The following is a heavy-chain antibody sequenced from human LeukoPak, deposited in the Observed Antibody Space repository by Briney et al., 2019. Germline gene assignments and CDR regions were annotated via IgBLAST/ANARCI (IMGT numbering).Heavy chain of an antibody. J-gene: IGHJ6*03. Sequence: GGSLRLSCAASGFTFSSYSMNWVRQAPGKGLEWVSSISSSSSYIYYADSVKGRFTISRDNAKNSLYLQMNSLRAEDTAVYYCAKDANHPSDLRFLEWLRYYYMDVWGKGTTVTVSS. CDR1: GFTFSSYS. CDR3: AKDANHPSDLRFLEWLRYYYMDV. V-gene: IGHV3-21*04. D-gene: IGHD3-3*01. CDR2: ISSSSSYI.